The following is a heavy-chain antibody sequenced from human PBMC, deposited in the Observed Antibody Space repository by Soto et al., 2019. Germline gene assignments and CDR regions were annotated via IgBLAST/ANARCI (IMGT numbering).Heavy chain of an antibody. V-gene: IGHV1-69*13. CDR2: IIPIFGTA. CDR3: ASLAARPPYYYYGMDV. D-gene: IGHD6-6*01. J-gene: IGHJ6*02. Sequence: SVKVSCKASGGTFSSYAISWVRQAPGQGLEWMGGIIPIFGTANYAQKFQGRVTITADESTSTAYMELSGLRSEDTAVYYCASLAARPPYYYYGMDVWGQ. CDR1: GGTFSSYA.